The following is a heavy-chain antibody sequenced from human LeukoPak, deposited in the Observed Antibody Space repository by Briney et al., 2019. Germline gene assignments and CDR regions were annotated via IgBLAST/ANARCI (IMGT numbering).Heavy chain of an antibody. Sequence: GGSLRLSCAASGFTFSSYRMNWVRQAPGKGLEWVSYISSSSSTLYYVDSAKGRFTISRDNAKNSLYLQMNSLRAEDTAVYYCARREYQLLHYYYYYYMDVWGKGTTVTVSS. CDR2: ISSSSSTL. CDR3: ARREYQLLHYYYYYYMDV. J-gene: IGHJ6*03. CDR1: GFTFSSYR. D-gene: IGHD2-2*01. V-gene: IGHV3-48*01.